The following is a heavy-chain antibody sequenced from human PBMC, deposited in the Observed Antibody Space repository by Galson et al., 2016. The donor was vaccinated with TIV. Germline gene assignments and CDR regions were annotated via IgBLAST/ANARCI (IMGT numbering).Heavy chain of an antibody. D-gene: IGHD3-10*01. CDR1: GYTFTGFY. J-gene: IGHJ5*01. CDR3: ASRTSGKWRDS. CDR2: LNPDSGDT. V-gene: IGHV1-2*02. Sequence: SVKVSCKASGYTFTGFYIHWIRQAPGQGLEWMGWLNPDSGDTDYAQNFQGRVTMTRDTSIRTAYMELSRLMSVDTAVYYCASRTSGKWRDSWGPGTLVSFST.